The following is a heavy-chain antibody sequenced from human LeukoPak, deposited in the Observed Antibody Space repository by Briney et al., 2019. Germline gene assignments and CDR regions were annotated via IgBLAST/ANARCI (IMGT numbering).Heavy chain of an antibody. CDR3: ARQGNSGYGHDY. D-gene: IGHD5-12*01. CDR1: GGSISSYY. CDR2: IYYSGST. V-gene: IGHV4-59*08. J-gene: IGHJ4*02. Sequence: AETLSLTCTVSGGSISSYYWSWVRQAPGKGLEWIGDIYYSGSTNYNPSLKSRVTISVDTSKNQFSLKLSSVTAADTAVYYCARQGNSGYGHDYWGQGTLVTVSS.